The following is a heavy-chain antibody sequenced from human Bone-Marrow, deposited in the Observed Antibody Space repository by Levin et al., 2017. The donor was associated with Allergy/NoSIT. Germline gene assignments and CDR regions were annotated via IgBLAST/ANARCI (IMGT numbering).Heavy chain of an antibody. J-gene: IGHJ4*02. CDR2: IFYSGST. CDR1: GGSISGYY. CDR3: ARSVAGEFDY. D-gene: IGHD3-10*01. V-gene: IGHV4-59*01. Sequence: ESLKISCTVSGGSISGYYWSWVRQPPGKGLEWVGHIFYSGSTNYNPSLKSRVTISINTSKNQFSLNLISVTAADTAFYYCARSVAGEFDYWGQGTLVTVSS.